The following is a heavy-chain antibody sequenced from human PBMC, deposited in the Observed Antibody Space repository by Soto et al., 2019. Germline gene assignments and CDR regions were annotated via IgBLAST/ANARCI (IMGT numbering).Heavy chain of an antibody. CDR2: IIPIFGTA. V-gene: IGHV1-69*12. CDR1: GGTFSSYA. CDR3: ASSAMDHYYYGMDV. Sequence: QVQLVQSGAEVKKPGSSVKVSCKSSGGTFSSYAISWVRQAPGQGLEWMGGIIPIFGTADYAQKFQGRVTITADESTSTAYKELSSLRSEDTAVYYCASSAMDHYYYGMDVWGQGTTVTVSS. D-gene: IGHD5-18*01. J-gene: IGHJ6*02.